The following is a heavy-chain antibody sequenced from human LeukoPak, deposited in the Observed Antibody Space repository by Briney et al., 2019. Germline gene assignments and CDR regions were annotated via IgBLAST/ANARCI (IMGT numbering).Heavy chain of an antibody. CDR3: ARAGDDLELNSPFDY. J-gene: IGHJ4*02. CDR1: GGTFSRSA. Sequence: ASVKVSCKASGGTFSRSAISWVRQAPGQGLEWMGGIIPIFGTANYAQTLQGRVTITADESTTTAYMELSSLRSEDTDVYYCARAGDDLELNSPFDYWGQGTLVTVSS. V-gene: IGHV1-69*13. D-gene: IGHD3-16*01. CDR2: IIPIFGTA.